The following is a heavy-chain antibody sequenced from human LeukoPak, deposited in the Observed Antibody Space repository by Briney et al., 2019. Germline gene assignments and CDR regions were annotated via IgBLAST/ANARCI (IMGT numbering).Heavy chain of an antibody. Sequence: SETLSLTCTVSGGSISSSSYYWGWIRQPPRKGLEWIGSIYYSGSTYYNPSLKSRATISVDTSKNQFSLKLSSVTAADTAAYYCARRSCSSTSCYAVVDYYFDYWGQGTLVTVSS. J-gene: IGHJ4*02. V-gene: IGHV4-39*01. D-gene: IGHD2-2*01. CDR3: ARRSCSSTSCYAVVDYYFDY. CDR1: GGSISSSSYY. CDR2: IYYSGST.